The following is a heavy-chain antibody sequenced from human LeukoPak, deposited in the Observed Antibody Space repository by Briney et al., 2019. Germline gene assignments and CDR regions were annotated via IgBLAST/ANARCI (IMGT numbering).Heavy chain of an antibody. CDR1: GFTFSSYA. J-gene: IGHJ4*02. D-gene: IGHD6-13*01. CDR3: AKDGQQLVSPTSFDY. Sequence: GGSLRLSCAVSGFTFSSYAMSWVRQAPGKGLEWVSAISGSGATTYYADSVKGRFTISRDTSKNTLYLQMNSLRVEDTAVYYCAKDGQQLVSPTSFDYWGQGILVTVSS. CDR2: ISGSGATT. V-gene: IGHV3-23*01.